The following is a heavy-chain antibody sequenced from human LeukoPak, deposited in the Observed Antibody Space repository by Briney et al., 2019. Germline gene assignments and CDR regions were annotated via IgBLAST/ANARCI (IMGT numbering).Heavy chain of an antibody. CDR3: ARGIWSSHSVGYYLDF. D-gene: IGHD5/OR15-5a*01. CDR1: GYTFTNYA. V-gene: IGHV1-3*03. Sequence: AASVKVSCKASGYTFTNYAVNWVRQAPGQRLEWMGWINAGNGNTKYSQEFQGRVTIIRDASASTVYMELSSLRSDDMAVYYCARGIWSSHSVGYYLDFWGQGTLVTVSS. J-gene: IGHJ4*02. CDR2: INAGNGNT.